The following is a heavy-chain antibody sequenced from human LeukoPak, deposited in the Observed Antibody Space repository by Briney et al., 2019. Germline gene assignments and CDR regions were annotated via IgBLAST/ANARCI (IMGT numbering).Heavy chain of an antibody. CDR2: IYHSGTT. D-gene: IGHD2/OR15-2a*01. J-gene: IGHJ1*01. CDR1: GGSITSYY. V-gene: IGHV4-59*01. Sequence: SETLSLTCTVSGGSITSYYWSWIRQPPGKGLEWIGYIYHSGTTNYNPSLKSRLTISADTSKNQLSLKLSSVTAADTAVYYCAQKAPFSPGYSQDWGQGTLVTVSS. CDR3: AQKAPFSPGYSQD.